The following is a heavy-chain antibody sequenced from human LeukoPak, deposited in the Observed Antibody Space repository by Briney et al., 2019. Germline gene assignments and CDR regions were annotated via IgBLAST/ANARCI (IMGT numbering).Heavy chain of an antibody. CDR2: IRSKINSYAT. CDR1: GFTFSGSA. J-gene: IGHJ3*02. V-gene: IGHV3-73*01. D-gene: IGHD4-11*01. CDR3: TSTRGNYGWHDAFDI. Sequence: GGSLRLSCAASGFTFSGSAMHWVRQASGKGREWVGRIRSKINSYATAYAASVKGRFTISRDDSKNTAYLQMNSLKTEDTAVYYCTSTRGNYGWHDAFDIWGQGTMVTVSS.